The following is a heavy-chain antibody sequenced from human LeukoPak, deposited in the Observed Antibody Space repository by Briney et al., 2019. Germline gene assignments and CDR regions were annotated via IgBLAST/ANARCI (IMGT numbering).Heavy chain of an antibody. Sequence: ASVKVSCKASGYTFTGYYMHWVRQAPGQGLEWMGWINPNSGGTNYAQKFQGRVTMTRDTSISTAYMELSGLRSDDTAVYYCARDITRDNWFDPWGQGTLVTVSS. D-gene: IGHD3-3*01. CDR2: INPNSGGT. J-gene: IGHJ5*02. CDR3: ARDITRDNWFDP. V-gene: IGHV1-2*02. CDR1: GYTFTGYY.